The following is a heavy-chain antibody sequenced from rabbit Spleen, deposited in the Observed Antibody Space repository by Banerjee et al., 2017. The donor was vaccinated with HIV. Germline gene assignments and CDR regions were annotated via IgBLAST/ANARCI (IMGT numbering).Heavy chain of an antibody. CDR1: GFDLSRAYY. D-gene: IGHD6-1*01. CDR3: AKNQGGVDVGYAPYFVL. CDR2: IYTGSSGSA. Sequence: QQQLVESGGDLVKPGASLTLTCTASGFDLSRAYYICWVRQAPGKGPEWIACIYTGSSGSAYYASWAKGRFTITKASSTTVTLQMTSLTAADTATYFCAKNQGGVDVGYAPYFVLWGQGTLVTVS. J-gene: IGHJ4*01. V-gene: IGHV1S45*01.